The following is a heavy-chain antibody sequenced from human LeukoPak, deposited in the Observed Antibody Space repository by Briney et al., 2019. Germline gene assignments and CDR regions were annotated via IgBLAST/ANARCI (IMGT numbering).Heavy chain of an antibody. CDR2: ISGSGGST. CDR3: AKGGVGRYFDWLLSDYYYYMDV. Sequence: GGSLRLSCAASGFTFSSYAMSWVRQAPGKGLEWVSAISGSGGSTYYADSVKGRFTISRDNSKNTLYLQMNSLTAEDTAVYYCAKGGVGRYFDWLLSDYYYYMDVWGKGTTVTISS. CDR1: GFTFSSYA. V-gene: IGHV3-23*01. D-gene: IGHD3-9*01. J-gene: IGHJ6*03.